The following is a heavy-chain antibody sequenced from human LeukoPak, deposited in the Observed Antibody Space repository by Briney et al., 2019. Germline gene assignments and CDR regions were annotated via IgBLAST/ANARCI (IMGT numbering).Heavy chain of an antibody. CDR3: ARDRVVVVPAAIRRVGWFDP. J-gene: IGHJ5*02. V-gene: IGHV1-2*02. CDR2: INPNSGGT. CDR1: GYTFTGYY. Sequence: ASVKVSCKASGYTFTGYYMHWVRQAPGQGLEWMGWINPNSGGTNYAQKFQGRVTMTRDTSISTAYMELSRLRSDDTAVYYCARDRVVVVPAAIRRVGWFDPWGQGTLVTVSS. D-gene: IGHD2-2*02.